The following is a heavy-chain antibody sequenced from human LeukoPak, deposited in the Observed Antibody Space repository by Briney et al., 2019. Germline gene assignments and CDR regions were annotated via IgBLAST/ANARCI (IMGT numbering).Heavy chain of an antibody. CDR3: AKGPYCSSTSCQYFDY. CDR1: GFTFSSYG. J-gene: IGHJ4*02. D-gene: IGHD2-2*01. Sequence: GGFLRLSCAASGFTFSSYGMHWVRQAPGKGLEWVAVISYDGSNKYYADSAKGRFTISRDNSKNALYLQMNSLRAEDTAVYYCAKGPYCSSTSCQYFDYWGQGTLVTVSS. CDR2: ISYDGSNK. V-gene: IGHV3-30*18.